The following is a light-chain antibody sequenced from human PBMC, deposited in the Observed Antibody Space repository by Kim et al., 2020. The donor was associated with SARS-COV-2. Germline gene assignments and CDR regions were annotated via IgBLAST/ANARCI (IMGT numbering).Light chain of an antibody. CDR2: SND. J-gene: IGLJ1*01. V-gene: IGLV1-44*01. CDR3: AAWDDSLGGDV. Sequence: GQRVTISCSGSRSNIGINTVNWYQQVSGTVPKLLIHSNDQRPSEVPDRFSGSKSGTSASLAISGLQSEDEADYYCAAWDDSLGGDVFGTGTKVTVL. CDR1: RSNIGINT.